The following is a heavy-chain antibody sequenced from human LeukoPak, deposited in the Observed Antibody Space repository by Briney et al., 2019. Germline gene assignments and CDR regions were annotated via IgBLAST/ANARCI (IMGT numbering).Heavy chain of an antibody. V-gene: IGHV3-7*03. CDR3: ARGGTRGYSPVDY. J-gene: IGHJ4*02. CDR2: IKQDGSER. D-gene: IGHD5-18*01. CDR1: GFTFSSFW. Sequence: GGSLRLSCAASGFTFSSFWMNWVRQAPGKGLEWVANIKQDGSERNYVDSVKGRSTISRDNAKNSLFLQMNSLRVEDTAVYYCARGGTRGYSPVDYWGQGILVTVSS.